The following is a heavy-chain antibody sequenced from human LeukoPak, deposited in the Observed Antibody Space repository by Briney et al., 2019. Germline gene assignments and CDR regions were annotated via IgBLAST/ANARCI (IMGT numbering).Heavy chain of an antibody. CDR3: AREVVVVPPQGYYYYYMDV. CDR2: ISSSSSYI. J-gene: IGHJ6*03. Sequence: GGSLRLSCAASGFTFSSYSMNWVRQAPGKGLEWVSSISSSSSYIYYADSVKGRSTISRDNAKNSMYLQMNSLRAEDTAVYYCAREVVVVPPQGYYYYYMDVWGKGTTVTVSS. V-gene: IGHV3-21*01. D-gene: IGHD2-2*01. CDR1: GFTFSSYS.